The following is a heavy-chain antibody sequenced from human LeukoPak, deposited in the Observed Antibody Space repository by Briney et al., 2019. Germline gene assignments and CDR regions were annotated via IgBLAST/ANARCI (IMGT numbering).Heavy chain of an antibody. J-gene: IGHJ4*02. V-gene: IGHV3-13*01. D-gene: IGHD3-10*01. CDR3: AKVTYGSGTYGAFDY. CDR2: IDTAGDT. CDR1: GFTFSSYD. Sequence: GGSLRLSCAASGFTFSSYDMHWVRQATGKGLEWVSAIDTAGDTYYPGSVKGRFTISRDNSKNTLYLQMNSLRAEDTAVYYCAKVTYGSGTYGAFDYWGQGTLVTVSS.